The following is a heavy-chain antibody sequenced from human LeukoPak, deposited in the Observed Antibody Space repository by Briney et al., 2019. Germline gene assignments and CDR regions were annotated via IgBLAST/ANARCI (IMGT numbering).Heavy chain of an antibody. D-gene: IGHD2-2*01. CDR1: GFTFSSYA. CDR2: ISGSGGST. J-gene: IGHJ6*03. CDR3: TTDFYCSSTSCYGYYMDV. V-gene: IGHV3-23*01. Sequence: GGSLRLSCAASGFTFSSYAMSWVRQAPGKGLEWVSAISGSGGSTYYADSVKGRFTISRDNSKNTLYLQMNSLKTEDTAVYYCTTDFYCSSTSCYGYYMDVWGKGTTVTVSS.